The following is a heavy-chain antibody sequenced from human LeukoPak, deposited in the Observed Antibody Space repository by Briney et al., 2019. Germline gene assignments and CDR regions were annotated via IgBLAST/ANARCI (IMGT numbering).Heavy chain of an antibody. Sequence: GGSLRLSCAASGFTVSSNYMSWVRQAPGKGLEWVSVIYSGGSTYYADSVKGRFTISRDNAKNSLYLQMNSLRAEDTAVYYCARVGGDLWSAYYFDYWGQGTLVTVSS. V-gene: IGHV3-53*01. J-gene: IGHJ4*02. CDR3: ARVGGDLWSAYYFDY. D-gene: IGHD3-3*01. CDR1: GFTVSSNY. CDR2: IYSGGST.